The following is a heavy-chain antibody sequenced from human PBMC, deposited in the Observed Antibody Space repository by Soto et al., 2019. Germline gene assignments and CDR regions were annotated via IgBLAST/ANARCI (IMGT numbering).Heavy chain of an antibody. D-gene: IGHD1-1*01. CDR1: GGPISSGGYS. V-gene: IGHV4-30-2*01. Sequence: SETLSLTCAVCGGPISSGGYSWTWIRQPPGKRLEWIGYVHHTGSTTYNPSLKTRVNISIDRPNNQFFLTLTSATAADSAVYYCASGIWNDVFQYWGRLILVAVCS. CDR3: ASGIWNDVFQY. J-gene: IGHJ1*01. CDR2: VHHTGST.